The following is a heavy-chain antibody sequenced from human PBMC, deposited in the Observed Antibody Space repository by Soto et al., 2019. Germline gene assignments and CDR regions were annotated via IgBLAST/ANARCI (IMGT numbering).Heavy chain of an antibody. CDR1: GFTFSSYS. Sequence: HPGGSLRLSCAASGFTFSSYSMNWVRQAPGKGLEWVSYISSSSSTIYYADSVKGRFTISRDNAKNSLYLQMNSLRDEDTAVYYCARAPSRPRIQLWLFEREDNWFDPWGQGTLVTVSS. CDR2: ISSSSSTI. J-gene: IGHJ5*02. D-gene: IGHD5-18*01. CDR3: ARAPSRPRIQLWLFEREDNWFDP. V-gene: IGHV3-48*02.